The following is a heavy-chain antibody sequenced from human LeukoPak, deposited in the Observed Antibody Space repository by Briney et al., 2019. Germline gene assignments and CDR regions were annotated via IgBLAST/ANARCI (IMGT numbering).Heavy chain of an antibody. Sequence: SETLSLTCTVSGGSISSSSYYWGWIRQPPGKGLEWIGSIYYSGSTYYNPSLKSRVTISVDTSKNQFSLKLSSVTAADTAVYYCATTPVYGSGSYYPDYYYGMDVWGQGTTVTVSS. V-gene: IGHV4-39*07. J-gene: IGHJ6*02. D-gene: IGHD3-10*01. CDR2: IYYSGST. CDR3: ATTPVYGSGSYYPDYYYGMDV. CDR1: GGSISSSSYY.